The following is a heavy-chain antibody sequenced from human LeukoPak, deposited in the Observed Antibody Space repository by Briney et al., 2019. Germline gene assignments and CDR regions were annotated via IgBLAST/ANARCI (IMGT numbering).Heavy chain of an antibody. D-gene: IGHD6-13*01. J-gene: IGHJ4*02. Sequence: SGPALVKPTQSLTLTCTFSGFSLSTNGMCVTWIRQPPGKALERLARIDWDDDKYYSTSLKTRLTISKDTSKNQVVLTMTNMDPVDTATYYCARIGIAAGYFDYWGQGTLVTVSS. CDR1: GFSLSTNGMC. CDR2: IDWDDDK. CDR3: ARIGIAAGYFDY. V-gene: IGHV2-70*11.